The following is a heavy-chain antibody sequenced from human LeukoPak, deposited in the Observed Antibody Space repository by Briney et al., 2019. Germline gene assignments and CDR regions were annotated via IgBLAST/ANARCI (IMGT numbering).Heavy chain of an antibody. CDR3: ARGSGNWNFFDY. CDR2: ISSSSSYI. D-gene: IGHD1-1*01. CDR1: GFTFSSYS. Sequence: PGGSLRLSCAASGFTFSSYSMNWVRQAPGKGLEWVSSISSSSSYIYYADSVKGRFTISRDNAKNSLYLQMNSLRAEDTAVYYCARGSGNWNFFDYWGQGTLVTVSS. V-gene: IGHV3-21*01. J-gene: IGHJ4*02.